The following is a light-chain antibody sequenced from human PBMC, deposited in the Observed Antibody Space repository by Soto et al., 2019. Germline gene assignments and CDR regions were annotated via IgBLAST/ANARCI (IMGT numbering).Light chain of an antibody. Sequence: EIVMTQSPATLSVSPGERATLSCRASQSVSSNLAWYQQKPGQAPRLLIYGASTRATGIPARFSGSGSGTEFTLTISSLQSEDFAVYYCKQYNNWPPWGTFGQGTKLEIK. CDR2: GAS. V-gene: IGKV3-15*01. CDR3: KQYNNWPPWGT. J-gene: IGKJ2*02. CDR1: QSVSSN.